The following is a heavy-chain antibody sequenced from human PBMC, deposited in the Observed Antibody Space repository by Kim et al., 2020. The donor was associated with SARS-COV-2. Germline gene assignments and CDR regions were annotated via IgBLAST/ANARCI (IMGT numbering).Heavy chain of an antibody. CDR2: IYYSGST. CDR1: GGSVTSSIYY. Sequence: SETLSLTCTVSGGSVTSSIYYWSWIRQPPGKGLEWIGYIYYSGSTNYNPSLKSRVTISVDTSKNQFSLKLSSVTAADTAVYYCARYNSGMKLNWFDPWGQGTLVTVSS. D-gene: IGHD6-19*01. CDR3: ARYNSGMKLNWFDP. J-gene: IGHJ5*02. V-gene: IGHV4-61*01.